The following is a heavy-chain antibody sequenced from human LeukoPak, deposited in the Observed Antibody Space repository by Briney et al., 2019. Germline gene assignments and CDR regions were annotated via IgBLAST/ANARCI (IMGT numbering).Heavy chain of an antibody. Sequence: KTSETLSLTCSVSGDSIRNYYWYWVRQPPGKSLEWIGFTHYSGSTNYNPSLKSRVTISVDTSKNQFSLKLSSVTAADTAVYYCARAAAATPHDAFDIWGQGTMVTVSS. CDR2: THYSGST. J-gene: IGHJ3*02. D-gene: IGHD6-13*01. V-gene: IGHV4-59*01. CDR3: ARAAAATPHDAFDI. CDR1: GDSIRNYY.